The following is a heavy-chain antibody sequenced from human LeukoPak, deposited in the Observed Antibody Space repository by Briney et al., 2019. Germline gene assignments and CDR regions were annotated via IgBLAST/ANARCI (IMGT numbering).Heavy chain of an antibody. V-gene: IGHV4-39*01. CDR1: GGSISSSSYY. Sequence: KPSETPSLTCTVPGGSISSSSYYWGWIRQPPGKGPEWIGSIYYSGSTYYNPSLKSRATISVDTSKNQFSLKLSSVTAADTAVYYCARHSRGEGTPSDYWGQGTLVTVST. J-gene: IGHJ4*02. D-gene: IGHD3-10*01. CDR2: IYYSGST. CDR3: ARHSRGEGTPSDY.